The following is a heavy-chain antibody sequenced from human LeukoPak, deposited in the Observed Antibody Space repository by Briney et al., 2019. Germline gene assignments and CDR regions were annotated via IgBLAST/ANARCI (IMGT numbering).Heavy chain of an antibody. V-gene: IGHV3-23*01. D-gene: IGHD3-22*01. CDR3: AKRGVVIRVILVGFHKEAYYFDS. Sequence: RGSLRLSCAVSGITLSNYGMSWVRQTPGKGLEWVAGISGGGGTTSYADSVKGRFTISRDNPKNTLYMQMNRLRAEDTAVYFCAKRGVVIRVILVGFHKEAYYFDSWGQGALVTVSS. CDR2: ISGGGGTT. J-gene: IGHJ4*02. CDR1: GITLSNYG.